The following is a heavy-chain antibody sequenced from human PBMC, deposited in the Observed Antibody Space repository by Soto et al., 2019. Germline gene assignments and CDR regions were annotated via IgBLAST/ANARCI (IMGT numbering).Heavy chain of an antibody. D-gene: IGHD1-7*01. V-gene: IGHV1-58*01. CDR3: AADNITGNTLYYYYGMGV. Sequence: ASVKVSCKASGFTFTSSAVQWVRQARGQRLEWIGWIVVGSGNTNYAQKFQERVTITRDMSTSTAYMELSSLRSEDTAVYYCAADNITGNTLYYYYGMGVWREVTTVT. J-gene: IGHJ6*01. CDR2: IVVGSGNT. CDR1: GFTFTSSA.